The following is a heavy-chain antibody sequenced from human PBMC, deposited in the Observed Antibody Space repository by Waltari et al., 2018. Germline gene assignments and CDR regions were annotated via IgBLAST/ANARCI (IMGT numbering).Heavy chain of an antibody. J-gene: IGHJ4*02. V-gene: IGHV1-18*01. D-gene: IGHD3-10*01. CDR1: GYTFTNYG. CDR2: ISGNNGNS. CDR3: ARDRSITLAQSTYYFDY. Sequence: QVQLVQSGAEVKKPGASVKVSCKASGYTFTNYGISWVRQAPGQGPEWIGWISGNNGNSNNAQKIQGRVTMTIDTSTSTAYMELRSLRSDDTAVYYCARDRSITLAQSTYYFDYWGQGTLVTVSS.